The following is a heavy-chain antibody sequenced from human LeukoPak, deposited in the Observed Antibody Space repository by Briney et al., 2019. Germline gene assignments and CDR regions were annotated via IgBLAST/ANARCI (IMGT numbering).Heavy chain of an antibody. J-gene: IGHJ5*02. CDR2: IYYSGST. D-gene: IGHD3-10*01. CDR1: GGSISSYY. V-gene: IGHV4-59*08. Sequence: SETLSLTCTVSGGSISSYYWSWIRQPPGKGLEWIGYIYYSGSTNYNPSLKSRVTISVDTSKNQFSLKLSSVTAADTAVYYCARHREILTWFAPWGQGTLVTVSS. CDR3: ARHREILTWFAP.